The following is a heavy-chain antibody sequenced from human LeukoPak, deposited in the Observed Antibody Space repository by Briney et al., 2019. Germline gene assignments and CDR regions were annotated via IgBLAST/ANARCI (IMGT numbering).Heavy chain of an antibody. D-gene: IGHD2-21*02. J-gene: IGHJ4*02. CDR1: GGSISSYY. CDR2: IYYSGST. Sequence: SETLSLTCTVSGGSISSYYWSWIRQPPGKGLEWIGYIYYSGSTNYNPSLKSRATISVDTSKNQFPLKLSSVTAADTAVYYCARGGNVVVTEGYFDYWGQGTLVTVSS. CDR3: ARGGNVVVTEGYFDY. V-gene: IGHV4-59*01.